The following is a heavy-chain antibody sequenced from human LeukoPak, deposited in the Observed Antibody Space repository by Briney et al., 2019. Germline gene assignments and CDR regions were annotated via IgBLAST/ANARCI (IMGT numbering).Heavy chain of an antibody. J-gene: IGHJ4*02. Sequence: GGSLRLSCAASGFTFSSYWMSWVRQATGRGPEWLANIKPDGNEKYYVDSVRGRFTISRDNAQHSLYLHMNSLRVEDTAIYYCARGDNWAFDYWGQGTLVTVSS. V-gene: IGHV3-7*05. CDR1: GFTFSSYW. CDR3: ARGDNWAFDY. D-gene: IGHD1-20*01. CDR2: IKPDGNEK.